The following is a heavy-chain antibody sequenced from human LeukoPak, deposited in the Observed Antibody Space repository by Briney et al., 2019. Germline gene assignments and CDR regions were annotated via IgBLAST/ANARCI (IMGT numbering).Heavy chain of an antibody. CDR3: AKGILLLGYCSSTSCHHMEADAFDI. Sequence: GGSLRLSCAASGFTFSSYAMSWVRQAPGKGLERVSAISGSGGSTYYADSVKGRFTISRDNSKNTLYLQMNSLRAEDTAVYYCAKGILLLGYCSSTSCHHMEADAFDIWGQGTMVTVSS. J-gene: IGHJ3*02. CDR2: ISGSGGST. CDR1: GFTFSSYA. D-gene: IGHD2-2*01. V-gene: IGHV3-23*01.